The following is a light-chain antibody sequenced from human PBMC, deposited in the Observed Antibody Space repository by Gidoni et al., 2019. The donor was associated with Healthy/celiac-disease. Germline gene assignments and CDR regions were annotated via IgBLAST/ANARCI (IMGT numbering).Light chain of an antibody. J-gene: IGKJ1*01. CDR2: KVS. CDR1: QSLVYSDGKPY. CDR3: MQGTHWPPWT. Sequence: DVVMTQSPLSLPVTLGQPASIPCRSSQSLVYSDGKPYLYGFQQRPGPSPRRLMYKVSNRDYGVPDRLCGSGAGTDFTLKIIRVEAEDVGVYYCMQGTHWPPWTFGQGTKVEIK. V-gene: IGKV2-30*01.